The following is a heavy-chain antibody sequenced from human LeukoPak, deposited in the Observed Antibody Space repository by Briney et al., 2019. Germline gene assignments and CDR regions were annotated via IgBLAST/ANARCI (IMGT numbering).Heavy chain of an antibody. Sequence: GGSLRLSCATSGFPFRSHSMNWVRQAPGKGLEWVSCIDARGTYTYYAAAVRGRFTISRDNTHSSLFLQMNSLRAEDTAMYYCAPYAGLDSWGQGTLVTDSS. V-gene: IGHV3-21*01. J-gene: IGHJ4*02. D-gene: IGHD3-16*01. CDR3: APYAGLDS. CDR2: IDARGTYT. CDR1: GFPFRSHS.